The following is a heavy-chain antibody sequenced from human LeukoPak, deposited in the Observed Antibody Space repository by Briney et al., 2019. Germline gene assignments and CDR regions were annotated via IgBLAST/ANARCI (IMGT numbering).Heavy chain of an antibody. Sequence: SETLSLTCAVYGGSFSGYYWSWIRQPPGKGLEWIGEINHSGTTNYNPSLKSRVTMSVDTTKNQFSLKVSSVTAADTAVYYCAREGSAVTNFDYWGQGTLVTVSS. D-gene: IGHD3-10*01. J-gene: IGHJ4*02. CDR3: AREGSAVTNFDY. CDR1: GGSFSGYY. V-gene: IGHV4-34*01. CDR2: INHSGTT.